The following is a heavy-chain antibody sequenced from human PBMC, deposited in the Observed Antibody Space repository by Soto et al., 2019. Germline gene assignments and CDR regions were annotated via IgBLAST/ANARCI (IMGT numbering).Heavy chain of an antibody. CDR3: AKDPKDYYDSSGYYFGY. D-gene: IGHD3-22*01. V-gene: IGHV3-30*18. CDR2: ISYDGSNK. J-gene: IGHJ4*02. CDR1: GFTFSSYG. Sequence: QVQLVESGGGVVQPGRSLRLSCAASGFTFSSYGMHWVRQAPGKGLEWVAVISYDGSNKYYADSVKGRFTISRDNSKNTLYLQMNSLRAEDTAVYYCAKDPKDYYDSSGYYFGYWGQGTLVTVSS.